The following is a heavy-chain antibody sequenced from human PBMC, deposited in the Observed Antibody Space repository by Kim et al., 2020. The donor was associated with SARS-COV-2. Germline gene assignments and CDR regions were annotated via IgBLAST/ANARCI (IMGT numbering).Heavy chain of an antibody. J-gene: IGHJ6*02. CDR2: ISGSGGST. CDR3: AKEGEYDFWSGYSTYYYYGMDV. Sequence: GGSLRLSCAASGFTFSSYAMSWVRQAPGKGLEWVSAISGSGGSTYYADSVKGRFTISRDNSKNTLYLQMNSLRAEDTAVYYCAKEGEYDFWSGYSTYYYYGMDVWGQGTTVTVSS. V-gene: IGHV3-23*01. CDR1: GFTFSSYA. D-gene: IGHD3-3*01.